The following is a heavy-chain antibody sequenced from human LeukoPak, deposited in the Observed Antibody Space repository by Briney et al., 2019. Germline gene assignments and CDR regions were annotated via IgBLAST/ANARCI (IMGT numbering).Heavy chain of an antibody. CDR3: ARPDYGGNRGAFDI. V-gene: IGHV1-69*01. Sequence: GASVKVSCKSSGGTFRSYAISWVRQAPGQGLEWMGGIIPIFGTAKYAQKFQGRVTITADESTSTAYMELRSLRSDDTAVYYCARPDYGGNRGAFDIWGQGTMVTVSS. CDR1: GGTFRSYA. D-gene: IGHD4-23*01. J-gene: IGHJ3*02. CDR2: IIPIFGTA.